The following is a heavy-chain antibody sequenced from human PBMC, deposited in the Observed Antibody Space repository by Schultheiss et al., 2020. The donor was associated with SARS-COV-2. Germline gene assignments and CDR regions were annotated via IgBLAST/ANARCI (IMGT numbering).Heavy chain of an antibody. J-gene: IGHJ3*02. D-gene: IGHD3-10*01. V-gene: IGHV5-51*01. CDR3: SRQARWEGVVFDI. CDR1: GYSFTSYW. CDR2: IYPGDPDT. Sequence: GGSLRLSCKGSGYSFTSYWIGWVRQMPGKGLAWMGIIYPGDPDTRYSPSFQGQVTISADKSISTAYLQWSSLKASDTAMYYCSRQARWEGVVFDIWGQGTVVTVSS.